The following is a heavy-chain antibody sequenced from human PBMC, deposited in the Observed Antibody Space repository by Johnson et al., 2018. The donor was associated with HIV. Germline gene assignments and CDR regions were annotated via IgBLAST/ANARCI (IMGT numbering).Heavy chain of an antibody. D-gene: IGHD3-3*01. CDR1: GFTFSDYY. V-gene: IGHV3-11*04. Sequence: VQLVESGGGVVQPGRSLRLSCVASGFTFSDYYMTWVRQAPGKGLEWVSYISGSDGAIWYADSVKGRFTVSRDNAKNSFYLQMNSLTADDTAVYYCGRGGRVVMEDVFGIWGQGTMVTVSS. J-gene: IGHJ3*02. CDR2: ISGSDGAI. CDR3: GRGGRVVMEDVFGI.